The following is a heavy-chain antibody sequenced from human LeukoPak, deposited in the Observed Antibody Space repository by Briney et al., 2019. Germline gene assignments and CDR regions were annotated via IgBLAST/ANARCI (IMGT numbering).Heavy chain of an antibody. CDR2: ISGSGGST. CDR1: GFTFSSYV. V-gene: IGHV3-23*01. J-gene: IGHJ4*02. Sequence: GGSLRLSCAASGFTFSSYVMSCVRQAPGKGLEWVSAISGSGGSTYYADSVKGRFTVSRDNSKNTLYLQMNSLRAEDTAVYYCAKDAKYVFFDYWGQGALVTVSS. CDR3: AKDAKYVFFDY. D-gene: IGHD4/OR15-4a*01.